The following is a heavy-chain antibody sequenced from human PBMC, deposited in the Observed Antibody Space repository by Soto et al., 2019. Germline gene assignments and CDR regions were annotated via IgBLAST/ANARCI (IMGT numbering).Heavy chain of an antibody. J-gene: IGHJ5*02. D-gene: IGHD3-10*01. V-gene: IGHV4-59*01. CDR1: GGSISSYY. CDR2: IYYSGST. CDR3: ARDLSPRTGDNWFDP. Sequence: SETLSLTCTVSGGSISSYYWSWIRQPPGKGLEWIGYIYYSGSTNYNPSLKSRVTISVDTSKNQFSLKLSSVAAADTAVYYCARDLSPRTGDNWFDPWGQGTLVTVSS.